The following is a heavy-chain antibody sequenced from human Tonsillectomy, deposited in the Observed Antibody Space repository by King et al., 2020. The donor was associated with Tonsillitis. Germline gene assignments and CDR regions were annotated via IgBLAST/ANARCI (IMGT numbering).Heavy chain of an antibody. CDR1: GFTFDDYG. CDR3: ARDRNYYDSSGYDAFDI. Sequence: VQLVESGGGVARPGGSLRLSCAASGFTFDDYGMTWVRQAPGEGLEWASGMNWHGGRTGYADSVKGRFTISRDNAKNSLYLQMNSLRAEDTALYYCARDRNYYDSSGYDAFDIWGQGTMVTVSS. J-gene: IGHJ3*02. V-gene: IGHV3-20*04. CDR2: MNWHGGRT. D-gene: IGHD3-22*01.